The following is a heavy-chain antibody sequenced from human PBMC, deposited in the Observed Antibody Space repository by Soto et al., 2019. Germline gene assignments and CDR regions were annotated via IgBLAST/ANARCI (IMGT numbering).Heavy chain of an antibody. V-gene: IGHV1-69*01. Sequence: QVQLVQSGAEVKKPGSSVKVSCKSSADTFSSSAFSWVRQAPGHGLEWMGGIIPFFHAANYAQRFQGRVTMTADESTSTVYMELSSLRSEDTALYYCARDLISNYHYCGMDVWGQGTTVTVSS. J-gene: IGHJ6*02. CDR1: ADTFSSSA. CDR2: IIPFFHAA. CDR3: ARDLISNYHYCGMDV.